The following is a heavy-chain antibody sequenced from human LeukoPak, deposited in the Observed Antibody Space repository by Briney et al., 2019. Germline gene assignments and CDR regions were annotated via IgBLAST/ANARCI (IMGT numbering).Heavy chain of an antibody. CDR2: IIPIFGTA. Sequence: GASVKVSCKASGGTFSSYAISWVRQAPGQGLEWMGRIIPIFGTANYAQKFQGRVTITTDESTSTAYMELSSLRSEDTAVYYCASGHTDSSGYYDYWGQGTLVTVSS. J-gene: IGHJ4*02. V-gene: IGHV1-69*05. CDR1: GGTFSSYA. D-gene: IGHD3-22*01. CDR3: ASGHTDSSGYYDY.